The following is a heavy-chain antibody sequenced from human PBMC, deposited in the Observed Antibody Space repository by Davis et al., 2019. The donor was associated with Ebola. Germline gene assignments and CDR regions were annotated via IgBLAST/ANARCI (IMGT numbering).Heavy chain of an antibody. D-gene: IGHD6-13*01. CDR3: AGGAAAGTRAGAWFDP. Sequence: GESLKISCAASGFTFSSYGMHWVRQAPGKGLEWVAVIWYDGSNKYYADSVKGRFTISRDNSKNTLYLQMNSLRAEDTAVYYCAGGAAAGTRAGAWFDPWGQGTLVTVSS. CDR2: IWYDGSNK. V-gene: IGHV3-33*01. J-gene: IGHJ5*02. CDR1: GFTFSSYG.